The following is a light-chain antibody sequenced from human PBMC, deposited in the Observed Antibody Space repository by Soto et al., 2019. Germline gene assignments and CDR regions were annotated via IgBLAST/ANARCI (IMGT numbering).Light chain of an antibody. CDR3: SSCTDRNTLV. CDR2: EVY. V-gene: IGLV2-14*01. Sequence: QSALTQPASVSGSPGRSITISCTGSSSDVGSCNFVSWYQQHPGKVPRLIIFEVYNRPSGISDRFSGFKSGNTASLTISGLQAEDEADYYCSSCTDRNTLVFGGGTQLTVL. J-gene: IGLJ2*01. CDR1: SSDVGSCNF.